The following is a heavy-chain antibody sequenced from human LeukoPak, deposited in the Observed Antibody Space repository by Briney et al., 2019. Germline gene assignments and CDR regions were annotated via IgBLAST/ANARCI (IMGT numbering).Heavy chain of an antibody. J-gene: IGHJ5*02. CDR2: IYTSGST. V-gene: IGHV4-4*07. D-gene: IGHD5-18*01. Sequence: PSETLSLTCTVSGGSISRYYWSWIRQPAGKGLEWIGRIYTSGSTNYNPSLKSRVTMSVDTSKNQFSLKLSSVTAADTAVYYCARDRVDTAMVLGFDPWGQGTLVTVSS. CDR1: GGSISRYY. CDR3: ARDRVDTAMVLGFDP.